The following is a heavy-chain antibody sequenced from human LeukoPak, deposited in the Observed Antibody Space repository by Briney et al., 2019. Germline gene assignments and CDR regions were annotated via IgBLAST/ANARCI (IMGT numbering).Heavy chain of an antibody. J-gene: IGHJ4*02. D-gene: IGHD3-22*01. V-gene: IGHV3-66*01. CDR2: LYGDGST. Sequence: GGSLRLSCAASGFTVSDKYMSWVRQAPGKGLEWVSILYGDGSTYYADSVEGRFTISRDNSKNTLFFQMNSLRVEDTAVYYCAKSERLTMIGGWAPTFDSWGRGTLVTVSS. CDR1: GFTVSDKY. CDR3: AKSERLTMIGGWAPTFDS.